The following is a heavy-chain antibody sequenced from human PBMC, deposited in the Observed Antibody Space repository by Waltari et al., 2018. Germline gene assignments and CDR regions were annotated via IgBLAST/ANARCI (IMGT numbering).Heavy chain of an antibody. CDR3: ARRGYSSSGWDY. J-gene: IGHJ4*02. Sequence: QLQLQESGPGLVKPSETLSLTCTVSGGSISSSSYYWGWIRQPPGKGLEGMGSIYYSGRTYYNPSLKSRVTISVDTSKNQFSLKLSSVTAADTAVYYWARRGYSSSGWDYWGQGTLVTVSS. V-gene: IGHV4-39*01. D-gene: IGHD6-6*01. CDR1: GGSISSSSYY. CDR2: IYYSGRT.